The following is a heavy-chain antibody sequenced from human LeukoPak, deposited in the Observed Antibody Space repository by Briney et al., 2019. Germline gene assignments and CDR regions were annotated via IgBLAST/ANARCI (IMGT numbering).Heavy chain of an antibody. Sequence: PGGSLRLSCAASGFTVSSNYMSWVRQAPGKGLEWVSVIYSGGSTYYADSMKGRFTISRDNSKNTLYLQMNSLRAEDTAVYYCAGLPAYYYDTSGFYFDYWGQGTLVTVSS. V-gene: IGHV3-66*04. CDR2: IYSGGST. J-gene: IGHJ4*02. CDR3: AGLPAYYYDTSGFYFDY. D-gene: IGHD3-22*01. CDR1: GFTVSSNY.